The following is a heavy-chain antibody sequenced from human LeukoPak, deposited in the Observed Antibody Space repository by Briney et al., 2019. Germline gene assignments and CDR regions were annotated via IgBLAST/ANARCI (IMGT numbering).Heavy chain of an antibody. CDR1: GGSISSSSYY. CDR2: IYWNDDK. V-gene: IGHV2-5*01. D-gene: IGHD6-13*01. J-gene: IGHJ4*02. CDR3: AHSAGQQLVPYFDY. Sequence: TLSLTCTVSGGSISSSSYYWGWIRQPPGKALEWLALIYWNDDKRYSPSLKSRLTITKDTSKNQVVLTMTNMDPVDTATYYCAHSAGQQLVPYFDYWGQGTLVTVSS.